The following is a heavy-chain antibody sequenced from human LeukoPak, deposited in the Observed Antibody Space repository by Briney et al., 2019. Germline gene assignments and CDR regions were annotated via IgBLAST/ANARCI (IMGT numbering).Heavy chain of an antibody. CDR1: GFTFSDAW. Sequence: GGSLRLSCAASGFTFSDAWMSWVRQAPGKGLEWVGHTKTETDGGTTDYAAPVKGRFTISRDDSKNTLYLQMNSLKTEDTAVYYCTTEGARSSSGWYSIGFYWGQGTLVTVSS. CDR3: TTEGARSSSGWYSIGFY. J-gene: IGHJ4*02. CDR2: TKTETDGGTT. V-gene: IGHV3-15*01. D-gene: IGHD6-19*01.